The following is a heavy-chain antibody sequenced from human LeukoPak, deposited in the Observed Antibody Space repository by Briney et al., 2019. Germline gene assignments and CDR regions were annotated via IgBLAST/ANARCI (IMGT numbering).Heavy chain of an antibody. CDR1: GYAFTSYG. V-gene: IGHV1-18*04. Sequence: VATVKVSRKASGYAFTSYGISWVRQAPGQGLEWMGWISAYNGNTNYAQKLQGRVTMTTDTSTSTAYMELRSLRSDDTAVYYCASGKGYSTGWYDYFDYWGQGTLVTVSS. D-gene: IGHD6-19*01. CDR2: ISAYNGNT. J-gene: IGHJ4*02. CDR3: ASGKGYSTGWYDYFDY.